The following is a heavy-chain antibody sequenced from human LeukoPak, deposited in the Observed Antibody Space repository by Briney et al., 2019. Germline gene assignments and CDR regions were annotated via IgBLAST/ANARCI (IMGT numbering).Heavy chain of an antibody. CDR3: AREMAVGYGVD. Sequence: SETLSLTCTVSGGSISSYYWGWVRQPPGKGLEWIATISYSGRTYYNPSLTSQVTISIDTSKNQFSLKLTSVTAADSAVYYCAREMAVGYGVDWGQGTLVIVSS. J-gene: IGHJ4*02. CDR1: GGSISSYY. V-gene: IGHV4-39*07. CDR2: ISYSGRT. D-gene: IGHD5-12*01.